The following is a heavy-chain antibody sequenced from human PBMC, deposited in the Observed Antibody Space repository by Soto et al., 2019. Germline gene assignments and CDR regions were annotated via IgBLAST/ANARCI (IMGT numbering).Heavy chain of an antibody. CDR2: INPSGGST. CDR1: GYTLTELS. Sequence: ASVKGSCKVSGYTLTELSMHWVRQPPGQGLEWMGIINPSGGSTSYAQKFQGRVTMTRDTSTSTVYMELSSLRSEDTAVYYCARDLSCSSTSCYIAWGQGTLVTVSS. D-gene: IGHD2-2*02. V-gene: IGHV1-46*03. J-gene: IGHJ5*02. CDR3: ARDLSCSSTSCYIA.